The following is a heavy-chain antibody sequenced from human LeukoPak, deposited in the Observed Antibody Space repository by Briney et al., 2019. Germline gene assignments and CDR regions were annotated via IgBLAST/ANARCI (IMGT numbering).Heavy chain of an antibody. CDR1: GGPISSSSYY. D-gene: IGHD4-11*01. V-gene: IGHV4-39*07. CDR2: IYYSGST. Sequence: PSETLSLTCTVSGGPISSSSYYWGWIRQPPGKGLEWIGSIYYSGSTYYNPSLKSRVTISVDTSKNQFSLKLSSVTAADTAVYYCAREPGGVIFLTTEMNYYYYMDVWGKGTTVTVSS. CDR3: AREPGGVIFLTTEMNYYYYMDV. J-gene: IGHJ6*03.